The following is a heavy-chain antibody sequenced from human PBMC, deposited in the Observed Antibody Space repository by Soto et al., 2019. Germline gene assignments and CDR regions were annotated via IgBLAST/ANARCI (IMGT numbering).Heavy chain of an antibody. J-gene: IGHJ6*02. V-gene: IGHV3-15*07. CDR2: IKRKTDGGTT. CDR1: GFTFSNAW. Sequence: GGSLKLSCAASGFTFSNAWMNWVRQAPGKGLEWVGRIKRKTDGGTTDYAAPVKGRFTISRDDSKNKLYLQMNSLKTEDTAVYYCTTDNGSGPYYYYGMDVWGQGTTVTVSS. CDR3: TTDNGSGPYYYYGMDV. D-gene: IGHD3-10*01.